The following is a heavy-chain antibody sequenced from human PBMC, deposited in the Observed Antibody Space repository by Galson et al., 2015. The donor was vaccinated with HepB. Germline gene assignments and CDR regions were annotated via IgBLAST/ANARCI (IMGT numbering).Heavy chain of an antibody. Sequence: SLRLSCAASGFTFSSYAMHWVRQAPGKGLEWVAVISYDGSNKYYADSVKGRFTISRDNSKNTLYLQMNSLRAEDTAVYYCAREYSVAADYFDYWGQGTLVTVSS. CDR1: GFTFSSYA. V-gene: IGHV3-30-3*01. D-gene: IGHD6-19*01. J-gene: IGHJ4*02. CDR3: AREYSVAADYFDY. CDR2: ISYDGSNK.